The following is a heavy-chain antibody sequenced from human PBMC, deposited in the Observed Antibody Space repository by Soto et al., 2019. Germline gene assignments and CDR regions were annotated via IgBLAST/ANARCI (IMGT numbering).Heavy chain of an antibody. D-gene: IGHD1-26*01. CDR3: ARREGVGGGHDI. J-gene: IGHJ3*02. V-gene: IGHV4-4*07. CDR2: IYSSGST. Sequence: QVQLQESGPGLVKPSETLSLTCTVSGGSLSGYYWSWIRQPAGKGLEWIGRIYSSGSTNDNPSLLGRVSMSVDTSRNQFSLRLNSVTAADTAVYYCARREGVGGGHDIWGQGTMVTVSS. CDR1: GGSLSGYY.